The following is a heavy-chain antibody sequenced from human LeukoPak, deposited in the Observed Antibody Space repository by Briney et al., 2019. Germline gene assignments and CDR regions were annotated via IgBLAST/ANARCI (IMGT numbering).Heavy chain of an antibody. Sequence: GGSLRLSCAASGFTFDDYAMHWVRHAPGKGLEWVSGISWNSGSIGYADSVKGRFTISRDNAKNSLYLQMNSLRAEDTALYYCAKDIQAEYYTNGVCYSGLYFDYWGQGTLVTVSS. J-gene: IGHJ4*02. V-gene: IGHV3-9*01. D-gene: IGHD2-8*01. CDR1: GFTFDDYA. CDR2: ISWNSGSI. CDR3: AKDIQAEYYTNGVCYSGLYFDY.